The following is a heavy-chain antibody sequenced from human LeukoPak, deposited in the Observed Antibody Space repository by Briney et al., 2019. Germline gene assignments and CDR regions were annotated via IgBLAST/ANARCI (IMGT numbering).Heavy chain of an antibody. Sequence: GGSLRLSCAASGFTFSDYYMSWIRQAPGKGLEWVSYISSSGSTIYYADSVKGRFTISRDNSKNTLFLQMHSLRVDDTAVYYCAKDGPSYNILTGFRRTSAYYFDYWGQGTLVTVSS. D-gene: IGHD3-9*01. CDR2: ISSSGSTI. J-gene: IGHJ4*02. CDR3: AKDGPSYNILTGFRRTSAYYFDY. V-gene: IGHV3-11*04. CDR1: GFTFSDYY.